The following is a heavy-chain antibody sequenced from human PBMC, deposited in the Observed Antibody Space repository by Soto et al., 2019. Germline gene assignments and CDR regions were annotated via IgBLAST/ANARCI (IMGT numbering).Heavy chain of an antibody. J-gene: IGHJ4*02. D-gene: IGHD3-16*01. CDR3: ARQTGGFGYYFDY. Sequence: QLQLQESGPGLVKPSETLSLTCTVSGGSISSSSYYWGWIRQPPGKELEWIGAIYHSGSTYYHPSLKSRVTISVDTSKNQFSLRLTSLTAADTAVYFCARQTGGFGYYFDYWGPGTLVTVSS. V-gene: IGHV4-39*01. CDR1: GGSISSSSYY. CDR2: IYHSGST.